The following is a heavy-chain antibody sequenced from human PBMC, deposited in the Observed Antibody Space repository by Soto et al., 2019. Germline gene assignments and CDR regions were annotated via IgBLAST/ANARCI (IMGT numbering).Heavy chain of an antibody. J-gene: IGHJ4*02. CDR2: ISGSGGST. CDR3: AKLLTYFSSTSCHDF. V-gene: IGHV3-23*01. D-gene: IGHD2-2*01. Sequence: EVQLLESGGGLVQPGGSLRLSCAASGFTFSSYAMSWVRQAPGKGLEWVSAISGSGGSTYYADSVKGRFTISRDNSKNMLYLQMNSLRAEDTAVYYCAKLLTYFSSTSCHDFWGQGILVTVSS. CDR1: GFTFSSYA.